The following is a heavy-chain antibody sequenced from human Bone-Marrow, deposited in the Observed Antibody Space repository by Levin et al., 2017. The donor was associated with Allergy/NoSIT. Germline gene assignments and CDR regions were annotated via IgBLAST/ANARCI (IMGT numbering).Heavy chain of an antibody. V-gene: IGHV3-23*01. CDR1: GFTFSSYA. J-gene: IGHJ4*02. Sequence: ASVKVSCAASGFTFSSYAMSWVRQAPGKGLEWVSSIVASGGNTYYADSVKGRFTISRDNSRNTLYLQMSSLRADETAVYYCAKGCGGWPPYCFDYWGQGTLATVSS. D-gene: IGHD2-21*01. CDR3: AKGCGGWPPYCFDY. CDR2: IVASGGNT.